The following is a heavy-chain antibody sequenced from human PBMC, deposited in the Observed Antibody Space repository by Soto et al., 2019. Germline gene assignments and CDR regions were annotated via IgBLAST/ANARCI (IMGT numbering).Heavy chain of an antibody. CDR1: GYSFTTYG. CDR2: ISGYNGNT. J-gene: IGHJ6*02. Sequence: VKVSCKTSGYSFTTYGISWVRQAPGQGLEWMGWISGYNGNTNYAQNLQGRVTMTTDTSTSTAYMELRSLRSDDTAVYYCAREGPAPYYYYGMDVWGQGSTVTVSS. CDR3: AREGPAPYYYYGMDV. V-gene: IGHV1-18*01.